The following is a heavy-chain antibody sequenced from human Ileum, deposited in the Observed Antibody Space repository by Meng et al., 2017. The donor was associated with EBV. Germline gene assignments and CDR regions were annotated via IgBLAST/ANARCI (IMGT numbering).Heavy chain of an antibody. CDR3: ARGSYYFDS. Sequence: VHIPQSGPGLLKPSRTLPLNWAIAGESVASISGVWNWIRQSPARGLEWLGRTYYRSKWNTDYAVSVSSRITISPDTSKNQFSLQLNSVTPEDTAVYYCARGSYYFDSWGQGTLVTVSS. D-gene: IGHD1-26*01. V-gene: IGHV6-1*01. CDR1: GESVASISGV. CDR2: TYYRSKWNT. J-gene: IGHJ4*02.